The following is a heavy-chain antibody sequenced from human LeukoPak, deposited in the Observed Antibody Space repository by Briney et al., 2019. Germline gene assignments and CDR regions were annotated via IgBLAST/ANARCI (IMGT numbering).Heavy chain of an antibody. D-gene: IGHD5-18*01. CDR1: GDSISSSY. V-gene: IGHV4-59*01. CDR3: ARGGQLNWFDP. Sequence: SETLSLTCAVYGDSISSSYWSWIRQPPGKGLEWIGYISYSGSTSSNPSLRSRVTISVDTSKNQFSLRLTSVTAADTAMYYCARGGQLNWFDPWGQGTLVTVSS. CDR2: ISYSGST. J-gene: IGHJ5*02.